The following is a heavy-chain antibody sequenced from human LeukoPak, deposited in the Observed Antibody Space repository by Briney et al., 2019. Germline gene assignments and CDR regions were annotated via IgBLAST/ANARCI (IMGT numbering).Heavy chain of an antibody. CDR2: IIPIFGTA. V-gene: IGHV1-69*13. D-gene: IGHD4-17*01. CDR3: ARGRYYGAKELYFDY. Sequence: SVKVSCKASGGTFSSYAISWVRQAPGQGLEWMGGIIPIFGTANYAQKFQGRVTITADESTSTAYMELSSLRSEDTAVYYCARGRYYGAKELYFDYWGQGTLVTVSS. CDR1: GGTFSSYA. J-gene: IGHJ4*02.